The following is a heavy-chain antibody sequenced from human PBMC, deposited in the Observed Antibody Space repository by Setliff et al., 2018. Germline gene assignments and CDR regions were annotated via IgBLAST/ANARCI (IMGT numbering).Heavy chain of an antibody. V-gene: IGHV3-15*01. CDR3: ATRLGDF. CDR2: IKSKADGGTA. Sequence: PGGSLRLSCAASGFTFSTHNMNWVRQAPGKGLEWVGRIKSKADGGTADFAAPVKGRFTISRDDSKNTMSLQMNSLKTEDTAVYFCATRLGDFWGQGTLVTVSS. J-gene: IGHJ4*02. CDR1: GFTFSTHN.